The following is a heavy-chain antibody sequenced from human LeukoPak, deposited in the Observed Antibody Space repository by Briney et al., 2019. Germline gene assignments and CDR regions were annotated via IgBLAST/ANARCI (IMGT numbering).Heavy chain of an antibody. J-gene: IGHJ4*02. CDR1: GDSFSRNGFY. D-gene: IGHD2/OR15-2a*01. CDR2: ISYAGST. Sequence: SETLSLTCAVSGDSFSRNGFYWGWVRQSPGMGLEWVGSISYAGSTYYNPSLRSRITLSLAASKNQFSLRLTSVTAADTGIYYCARLLMTNIVLFWGRGTPVAVSS. CDR3: ARLLMTNIVLF. V-gene: IGHV4-39*01.